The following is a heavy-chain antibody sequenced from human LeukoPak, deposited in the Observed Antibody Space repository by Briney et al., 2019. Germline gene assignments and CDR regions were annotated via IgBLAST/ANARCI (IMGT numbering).Heavy chain of an antibody. D-gene: IGHD2-2*01. V-gene: IGHV3-23*01. CDR2: ISGSGGST. CDR3: AKDIVVVPAAMNWFDP. J-gene: IGHJ5*02. CDR1: GFTFSSYA. Sequence: GGSLRLSCAASGFTFSSYAMSWVRQAPGKGLEWVSAISGSGGSTYYADSVKGRFTISRDNSKNTLYLQMNSLRAEDTAVYYCAKDIVVVPAAMNWFDPWGQGTLVTVPS.